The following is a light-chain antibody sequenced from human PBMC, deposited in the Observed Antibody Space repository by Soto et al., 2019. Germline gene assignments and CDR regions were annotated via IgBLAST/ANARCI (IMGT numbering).Light chain of an antibody. CDR2: DSS. V-gene: IGKV2-28*01. J-gene: IGKJ5*01. Sequence: DIVMTQSLLSLPVTPGEPASISCRSSQSLLHSNGYNYLAWYQQKPGRAPKLLIYDSSSLESGVPSRFSGSGSGTEFRLTISTMQPDDFATYYCQQYDSFSVTFGQGTRLEIK. CDR3: QQYDSFSVT. CDR1: QSLLHSNGYNY.